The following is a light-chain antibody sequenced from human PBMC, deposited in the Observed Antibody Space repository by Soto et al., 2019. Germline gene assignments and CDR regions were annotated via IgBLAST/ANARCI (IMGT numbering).Light chain of an antibody. CDR2: KAS. CDR3: EQYNSYWM. J-gene: IGKJ1*01. CDR1: QSISSW. Sequence: DIQMTQSPSTLSASVGDRVTITCRASQSISSWLAWYQQKPGKAPKLLIYKASSLESGVPSRFSGSGSGRESTVAICGLQPDDFATYYCEQYNSYWMFGQGTKVEIK. V-gene: IGKV1-5*03.